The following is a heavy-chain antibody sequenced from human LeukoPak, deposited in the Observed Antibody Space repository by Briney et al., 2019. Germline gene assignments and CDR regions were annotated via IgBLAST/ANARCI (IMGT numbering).Heavy chain of an antibody. CDR1: GYTFTSYY. D-gene: IGHD2-21*02. CDR2: INPSGGST. V-gene: IGHV1-46*01. Sequence: ASVKVSCKASGYTFTSYYMHWVRQAPGQGLEWMGIINPSGGSTSYAQKFQGRVTMTRDTSTSTVYMELSSLRSEDTAVYYCARGGSWVVVTALNWFDPWGQGTLVTVSS. CDR3: ARGGSWVVVTALNWFDP. J-gene: IGHJ5*02.